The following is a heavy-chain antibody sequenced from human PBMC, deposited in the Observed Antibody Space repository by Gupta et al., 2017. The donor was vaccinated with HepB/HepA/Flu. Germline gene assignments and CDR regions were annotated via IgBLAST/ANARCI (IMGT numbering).Heavy chain of an antibody. CDR2: ISGSGTTT. V-gene: IGHV3-23*01. Sequence: EVQLLESGGGLVQPGGSLRLSCAASGFTFDNYAMSWVRQAPGKGLEWVSGISGSGTTTYYAGSGKGRFTISRDNSKNTVYLQTNSLGAEDTAVYYCAKARRGTQTMIAFDIWGQGTMITVSS. D-gene: IGHD1-1*01. CDR3: AKARRGTQTMIAFDI. J-gene: IGHJ3*02. CDR1: GFTFDNYA.